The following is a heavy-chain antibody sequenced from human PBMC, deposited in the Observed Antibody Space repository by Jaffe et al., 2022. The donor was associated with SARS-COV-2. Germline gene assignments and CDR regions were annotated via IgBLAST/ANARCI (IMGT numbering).Heavy chain of an antibody. Sequence: QVQLVESGGGVVQPGRSLRLSCAVAGFTLRSYGMHWVRQAPGKGLEWVAVSSYDGNSEHYIDSVKGRFTISRDDSKNTLYLQMNSLRVEDTAVYYCAKDGPGAHDFWSGYYTSGYYYYGMDVWGLGTTVTVSS. D-gene: IGHD3-3*01. CDR2: SSYDGNSE. CDR1: GFTLRSYG. V-gene: IGHV3-30*18. J-gene: IGHJ6*02. CDR3: AKDGPGAHDFWSGYYTSGYYYYGMDV.